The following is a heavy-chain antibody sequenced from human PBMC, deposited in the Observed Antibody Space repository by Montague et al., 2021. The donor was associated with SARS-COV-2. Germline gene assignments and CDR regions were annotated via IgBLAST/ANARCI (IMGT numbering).Heavy chain of an antibody. CDR3: VRDGGNCYYFDY. V-gene: IGHV4-4*07. Sequence: SETLSLTCSISGVSITSYYWSWVRQPAGKGLEWIGNINPSGRPNYSPSLKSRFRLSIDNPKNQFSLKLASLPAADTAVYYCVRDGGNCYYFDYWGQGALVTVSS. D-gene: IGHD3-16*01. J-gene: IGHJ4*02. CDR1: GVSITSYY. CDR2: INPSGRP.